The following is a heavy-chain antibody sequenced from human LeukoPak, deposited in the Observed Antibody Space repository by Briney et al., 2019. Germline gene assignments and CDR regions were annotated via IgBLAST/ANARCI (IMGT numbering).Heavy chain of an antibody. J-gene: IGHJ3*02. CDR1: GYSFTTYW. Sequence: GESLKISCKGSGYSFTTYWIGWVRQMPGKGLGWMGIIYPGDSDTRYSPSFQGQVTISADKSISTAYLQWSRLKASDTAMYYCARHMDGSGSYYFDIWGQGTMVTVSS. D-gene: IGHD3-10*01. V-gene: IGHV5-51*01. CDR2: IYPGDSDT. CDR3: ARHMDGSGSYYFDI.